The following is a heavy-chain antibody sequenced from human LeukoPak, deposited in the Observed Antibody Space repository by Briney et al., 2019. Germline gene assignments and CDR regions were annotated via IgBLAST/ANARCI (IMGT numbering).Heavy chain of an antibody. CDR3: AKDYEVVTGAWFDP. D-gene: IGHD2-21*02. J-gene: IGHJ5*02. CDR2: ISGSGGST. CDR1: GFTFSSYG. Sequence: GGSLRLSCAASGFTFSSYGMSWVRQAPGKGLEWVSAISGSGGSTYYADSVKGRFTISRDNSKNTLYLQMNSLRAEDTAVYYCAKDYEVVTGAWFDPWGQGTLVTVSS. V-gene: IGHV3-23*01.